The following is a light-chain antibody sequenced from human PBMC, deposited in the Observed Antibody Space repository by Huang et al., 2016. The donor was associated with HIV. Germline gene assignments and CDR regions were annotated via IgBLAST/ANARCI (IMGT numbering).Light chain of an antibody. V-gene: IGKV3-11*01. Sequence: EIVLPQSPVTLSLSPGDRATLSCRASQTIGTYLAWYQQKSGQAPRLLIYDASNTAAGIPARFSASGSETDFTLTIDSLDPDDFAIYYCQQRSKWPLTFGGGTKVEMK. CDR1: QTIGTY. CDR2: DAS. CDR3: QQRSKWPLT. J-gene: IGKJ4*01.